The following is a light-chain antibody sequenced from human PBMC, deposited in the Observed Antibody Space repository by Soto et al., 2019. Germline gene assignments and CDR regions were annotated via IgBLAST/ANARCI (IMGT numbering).Light chain of an antibody. Sequence: DIQLTQSPSTLSVSVGDRVTITCRASQAISNYLAWYQQKPGKVPQLLIYFASTLQSGVTSRFSGSGSGTDFTLTISSLQPEDVATYYCQKYNSVPFSFGPGTKLDLK. CDR3: QKYNSVPFS. CDR2: FAS. V-gene: IGKV1-27*01. CDR1: QAISNY. J-gene: IGKJ3*01.